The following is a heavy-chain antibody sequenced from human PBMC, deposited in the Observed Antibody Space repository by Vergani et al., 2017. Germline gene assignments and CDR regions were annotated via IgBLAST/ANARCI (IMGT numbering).Heavy chain of an antibody. CDR2: ISGGGAT. Sequence: EVLLLESGGGLVQSGGSLRLSCAATGVTFDIYGMGWVRQAPGTGLEWVSAISGGGATSYTDSVKGRFIISRDNCKNTLDLQLNHLGADDSAVYYCAKLLAGTTYGFDSWGLGTLVTVSS. CDR1: GVTFDIYG. D-gene: IGHD1-1*01. J-gene: IGHJ4*02. CDR3: AKLLAGTTYGFDS. V-gene: IGHV3-23*01.